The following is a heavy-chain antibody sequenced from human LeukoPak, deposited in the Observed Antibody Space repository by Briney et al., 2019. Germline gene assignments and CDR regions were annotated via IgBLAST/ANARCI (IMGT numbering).Heavy chain of an antibody. CDR1: GGSIGSYY. CDR3: ARVTVGATTVDH. Sequence: SETLSLTCTVSGGSIGSYYWSWIRQPAGKGLEWIGRIYTSGSTNYSPSPKSRVIMSVDTSKNQFSLKLSSVTAADTAVYYCARVTVGATTVDHWGQGTLVTVSS. CDR2: IYTSGST. D-gene: IGHD1-26*01. J-gene: IGHJ4*02. V-gene: IGHV4-4*07.